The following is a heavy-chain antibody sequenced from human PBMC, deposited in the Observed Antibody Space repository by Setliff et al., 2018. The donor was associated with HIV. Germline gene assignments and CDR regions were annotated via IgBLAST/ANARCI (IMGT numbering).Heavy chain of an antibody. D-gene: IGHD2-21*02. V-gene: IGHV5-51*01. J-gene: IGHJ4*01. CDR2: IWPADSDT. Sequence: GESLKISCKASGYSFVNYWIGWVRQMPGKGLEWIGVIWPADSDTRYSPSFQGQVTISAARSITTAYLQWSSLRASDTAMYYCTRRRRAPGTADLEAYWGQGTLVTVSS. CDR1: GYSFVNYW. CDR3: TRRRRAPGTADLEAY.